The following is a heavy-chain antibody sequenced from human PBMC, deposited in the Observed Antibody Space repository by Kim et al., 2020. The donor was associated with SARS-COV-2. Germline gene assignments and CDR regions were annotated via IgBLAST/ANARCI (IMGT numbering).Heavy chain of an antibody. V-gene: IGHV3-30-3*01. Sequence: GGSLRLSCAASGFTFSSYAMHWVRQAPGKGLEWVAVISYDGSNKYYADSVKGRFTISRDNSKNTLYLQMNSLRAEDTAVYYCARVSPVTMGVFDYWGQGTLVTVSS. CDR1: GFTFSSYA. D-gene: IGHD4-17*01. CDR2: ISYDGSNK. CDR3: ARVSPVTMGVFDY. J-gene: IGHJ4*02.